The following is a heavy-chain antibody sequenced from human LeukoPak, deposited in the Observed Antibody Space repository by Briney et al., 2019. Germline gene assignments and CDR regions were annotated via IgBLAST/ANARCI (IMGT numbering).Heavy chain of an antibody. D-gene: IGHD3-10*01. CDR2: INPSGGST. Sequence: ASVKVSCKASGYTFTSYYMHWVRQAPGQGLEWMGIINPSGGSTSCAQKFQGRVTMTRDMSTSTVYMELSSLRSEDTAVYYCARDDYASGSLDYWGQGTLVTVSS. J-gene: IGHJ4*02. V-gene: IGHV1-46*01. CDR3: ARDDYASGSLDY. CDR1: GYTFTSYY.